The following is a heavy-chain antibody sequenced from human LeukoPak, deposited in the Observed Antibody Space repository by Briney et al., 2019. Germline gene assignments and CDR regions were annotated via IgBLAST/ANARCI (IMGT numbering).Heavy chain of an antibody. Sequence: PSETLSLTCAVYGGSFSGYYWSWIRQPPGKGLEWIGEINHSGSTNYNPSLKSRVTISVDTSKNQFSLKLSSVTAADTAVYYCARAPIVVVVAATKRDAFDIWGQGTMVTVS. CDR3: ARAPIVVVVAATKRDAFDI. V-gene: IGHV4-34*01. CDR1: GGSFSGYY. D-gene: IGHD2-15*01. J-gene: IGHJ3*02. CDR2: INHSGST.